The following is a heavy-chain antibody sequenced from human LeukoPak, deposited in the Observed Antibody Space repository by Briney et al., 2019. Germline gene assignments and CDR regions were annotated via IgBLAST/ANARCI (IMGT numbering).Heavy chain of an antibody. V-gene: IGHV4-34*01. CDR1: DDSMRSDSYY. Sequence: SETLSLTCGVSDDSMRSDSYYWGWTRQSPGKGLEWIGEINHSGSTNYNPSLKSRVTISVDTSKNQFSLKLSSVTAADTAVYYCARGPFGVEWLLSSSRKAFDIWGQGTMVTVSS. D-gene: IGHD3-3*01. CDR2: INHSGST. CDR3: ARGPFGVEWLLSSSRKAFDI. J-gene: IGHJ3*02.